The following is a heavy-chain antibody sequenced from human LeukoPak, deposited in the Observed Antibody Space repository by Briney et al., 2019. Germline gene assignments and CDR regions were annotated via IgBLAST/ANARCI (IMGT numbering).Heavy chain of an antibody. D-gene: IGHD5-18*01. CDR1: GFTFSSYA. J-gene: IGHJ4*02. CDR3: ARGVGYIEVDY. CDR2: ISYDGSNK. Sequence: PGRSLRLSCAASGFTFSSYAMHWVRQAPGKGLEWVAVISYDGSNKYYADSVKGRFTISRDNSKNTLYLQMNSLRAEDTAVYYCARGVGYIEVDYWGQGTLVTVSS. V-gene: IGHV3-30*04.